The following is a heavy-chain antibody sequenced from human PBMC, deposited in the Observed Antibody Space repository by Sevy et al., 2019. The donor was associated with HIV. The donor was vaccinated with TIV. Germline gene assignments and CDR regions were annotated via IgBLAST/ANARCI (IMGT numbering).Heavy chain of an antibody. CDR2: ISSSGSTI. D-gene: IGHD1-1*01. CDR1: GFTFSDYY. V-gene: IGHV3-11*01. J-gene: IGHJ4*02. Sequence: GGSLRLSCAASGFTFSDYYMSWIRQAPGKGLEWVSYISSSGSTIYYADSVKGRFPISRDNAKNSLYLQMNSLRAEDTAVYYCARDVRLQHYFDYWGQGTLVTVSS. CDR3: ARDVRLQHYFDY.